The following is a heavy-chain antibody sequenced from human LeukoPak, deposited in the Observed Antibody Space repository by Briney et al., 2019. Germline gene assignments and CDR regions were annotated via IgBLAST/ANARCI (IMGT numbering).Heavy chain of an antibody. CDR2: ISVSGGTT. J-gene: IGHJ4*02. D-gene: IGHD3-10*01. V-gene: IGHV3-23*01. Sequence: GGSLRLSCAASGFTFTSYGMSWVRQAPGKGLEWVSVISVSGGTTFYADSVKGRFTISRDNSKNTLYLQMNSLRAEDTAVYSCARASGPFDYWGQGTLVTVSS. CDR1: GFTFTSYG. CDR3: ARASGPFDY.